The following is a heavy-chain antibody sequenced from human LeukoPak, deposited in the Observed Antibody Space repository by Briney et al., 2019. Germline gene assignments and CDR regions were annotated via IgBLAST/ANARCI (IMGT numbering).Heavy chain of an antibody. D-gene: IGHD3-3*01. CDR1: GGSFSGYY. Sequence: SETLSLTCAVYGGSFSGYYWSWIRQPPGKGLEWIGEINHSGSTNYNPSLKSRVTISVDTSKNQFSLKLSSVTAADTAVYYCARGRISTIFGVVKYYFGYWGQGTLVTVSS. CDR3: ARGRISTIFGVVKYYFGY. CDR2: INHSGST. V-gene: IGHV4-34*01. J-gene: IGHJ4*02.